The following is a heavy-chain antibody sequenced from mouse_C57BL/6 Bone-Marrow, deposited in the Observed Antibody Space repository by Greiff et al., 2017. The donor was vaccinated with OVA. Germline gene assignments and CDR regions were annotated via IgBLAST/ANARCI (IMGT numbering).Heavy chain of an antibody. CDR2: ISRGSSTI. CDR3: ARSTLYGSSYWYFDV. Sequence: EVQGVESGGGLVKPGGSLKLSCAASGFTFSDYGMHWVRQAPEKGLEWVAYISRGSSTIYYSDTVKGRFTISRDNAKNTLFLQMTSLRSEDTAMYYCARSTLYGSSYWYFDVWGTGTTVTVSS. V-gene: IGHV5-17*01. J-gene: IGHJ1*03. D-gene: IGHD1-1*01. CDR1: GFTFSDYG.